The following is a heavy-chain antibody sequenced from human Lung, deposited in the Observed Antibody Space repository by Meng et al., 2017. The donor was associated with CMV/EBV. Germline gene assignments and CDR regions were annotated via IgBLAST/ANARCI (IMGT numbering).Heavy chain of an antibody. J-gene: IGHJ4*02. CDR1: GGSISSSSYY. CDR3: ARLSDFWSGYPDLFDY. CDR2: IYYSGST. D-gene: IGHD3-3*01. V-gene: IGHV4-39*01. Sequence: SETLSLTCPVSGGSISSSSYYWGWIRQPPGKGLEWIGSIYYSGSTYYNPSLKSRVTISVDTSKNQFSLKLSSVTAADTAVYYCARLSDFWSGYPDLFDYWGQGXLVTVSS.